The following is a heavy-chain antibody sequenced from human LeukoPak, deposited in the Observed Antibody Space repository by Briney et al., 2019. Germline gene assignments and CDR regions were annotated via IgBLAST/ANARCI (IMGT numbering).Heavy chain of an antibody. CDR3: ARDFRGVRGDDAFDI. V-gene: IGHV1-18*01. CDR2: ISAYNGNT. CDR1: GYTFTSYG. J-gene: IGHJ3*02. Sequence: ASVKVSCKASGYTFTSYGISWVRQAPGQGLEWMGWISAYNGNTNYAQKLQGRVTMTTDTSTSTAYMELRSLRSDDTAVYYCARDFRGVRGDDAFDIWGQGTMVTVSS. D-gene: IGHD3-10*01.